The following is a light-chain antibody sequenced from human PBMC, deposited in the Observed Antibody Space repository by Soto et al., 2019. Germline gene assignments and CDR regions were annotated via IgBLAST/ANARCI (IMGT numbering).Light chain of an antibody. Sequence: AIQMTQSPSSLSASVGDRVTITCRASQGIRHDLGWYQQKPGKAPKLLIYSASTLQSGVPSRFSGSGSGTDFTLTISSLQPEDFATYYCLQDYNYSWTFGQGTKVEIK. CDR1: QGIRHD. CDR2: SAS. CDR3: LQDYNYSWT. J-gene: IGKJ1*01. V-gene: IGKV1-6*01.